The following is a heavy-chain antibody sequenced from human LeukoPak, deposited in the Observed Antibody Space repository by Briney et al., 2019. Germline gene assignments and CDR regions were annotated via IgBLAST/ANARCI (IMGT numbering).Heavy chain of an antibody. D-gene: IGHD1-26*01. CDR3: YCYYPDY. CDR2: ISSSSSYI. Sequence: PSETLSLTCTVSGGSISNSSYYWGWIRQPPGKGLEWVSSISSSSSYIYYADSVKGRFTISRDNAKNSLYLQMNSLRAEDTAVYYCYCYYPDYWGQGTLVTVSS. V-gene: IGHV3-21*01. CDR1: GGSISNSSYY. J-gene: IGHJ4*02.